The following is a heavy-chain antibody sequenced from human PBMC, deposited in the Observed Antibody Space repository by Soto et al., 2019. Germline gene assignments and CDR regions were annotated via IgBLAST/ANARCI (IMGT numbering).Heavy chain of an antibody. CDR2: ISAYNGNT. CDR1: GYTFTSYG. V-gene: IGHV1-18*01. CDR3: ARDRFYYDSSGYHIPDAFDI. D-gene: IGHD3-22*01. Sequence: GASVKVSCKASGYTFTSYGISWVRQAPGQGLEWMGWISAYNGNTNYAQKLQGRVTMTTDTSTSTAYMELRSLRSDDTAVYYCARDRFYYDSSGYHIPDAFDIWGQGTMVTVSS. J-gene: IGHJ3*02.